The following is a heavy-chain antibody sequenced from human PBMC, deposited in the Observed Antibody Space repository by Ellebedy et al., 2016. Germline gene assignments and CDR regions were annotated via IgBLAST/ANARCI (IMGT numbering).Heavy chain of an antibody. Sequence: ASVKVSCKASGYTFTSCGISWVRQAPGQGLEWMGWISAYNGNTNYAQKHQGRVTMTTDTSTSTASMELRTLRSDDTAVYYCARALGGYCSSSSCYAPSDYWGQGTLVTVSS. CDR1: GYTFTSCG. J-gene: IGHJ4*02. CDR3: ARALGGYCSSSSCYAPSDY. V-gene: IGHV1-18*01. D-gene: IGHD2-2*01. CDR2: ISAYNGNT.